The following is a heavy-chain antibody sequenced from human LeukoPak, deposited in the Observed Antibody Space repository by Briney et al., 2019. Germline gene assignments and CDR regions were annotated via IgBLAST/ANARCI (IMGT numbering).Heavy chain of an antibody. CDR2: IVSDGRST. CDR1: GFTFGSYW. D-gene: IGHD3-10*01. J-gene: IGHJ4*02. Sequence: PGGSLRLSCGASGFTFGSYWMHWVRQAPGKGLVWVSRIVSDGRSTDYADSVKGRFTISRDNARDTLYLQMNSLRAEDTAVYYCARGGSGSHYNGYEYWGQGTLVTVSS. CDR3: ARGGSGSHYNGYEY. V-gene: IGHV3-74*01.